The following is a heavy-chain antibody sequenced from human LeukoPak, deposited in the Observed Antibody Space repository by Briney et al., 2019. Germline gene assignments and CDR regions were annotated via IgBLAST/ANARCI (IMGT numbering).Heavy chain of an antibody. CDR2: IGSDNKP. V-gene: IGHV3-23*01. CDR3: ARDVEGGTFDI. CDR1: GVTFSAYA. D-gene: IGHD3-16*01. Sequence: GGSLRLSCEASGVTFSAYAMTWVRRAPGQGLGWVSSIGSDNKPHYSESVKGRFAISRDNSKSMLFLQLNSLRAEDTALYYCARDVEGGTFDIWGQGTTVTVSS. J-gene: IGHJ3*02.